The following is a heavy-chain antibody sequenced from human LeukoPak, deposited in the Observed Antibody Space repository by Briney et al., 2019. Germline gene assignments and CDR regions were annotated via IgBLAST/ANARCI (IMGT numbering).Heavy chain of an antibody. J-gene: IGHJ4*02. CDR1: GGSISSYY. V-gene: IGHV4-59*01. CDR2: IYYSGST. CDR3: ARGRYSYGPADY. Sequence: PSETLSLTCTVSGGSISSYYWSWIRQPPGKGLEWIGYIYYSGSTNYNPSLKSRVTISVDTSKNQFSLKLSSVTAADTAVYYCARGRYSYGPADYWGQGTLVTVSS. D-gene: IGHD5-18*01.